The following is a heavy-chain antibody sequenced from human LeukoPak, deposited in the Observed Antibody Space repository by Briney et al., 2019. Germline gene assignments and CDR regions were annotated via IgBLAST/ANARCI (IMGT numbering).Heavy chain of an antibody. J-gene: IGHJ4*02. D-gene: IGHD5-18*01. CDR1: GYSISSGYY. V-gene: IGHV4-38-2*02. CDR3: AIAYSYGYWY. Sequence: SETLSLTCTVSGYSISSGYYWGWIRQPPGKGLEWIGSIYHSGSTNYNPSLKSRVTISVDKSKNQFSLKLSSVTAADTAVYYCAIAYSYGYWYWGQGTLVTVSS. CDR2: IYHSGST.